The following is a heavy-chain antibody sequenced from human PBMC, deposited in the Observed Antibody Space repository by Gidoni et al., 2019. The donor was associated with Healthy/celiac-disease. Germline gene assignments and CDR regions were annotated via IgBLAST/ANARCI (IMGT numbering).Heavy chain of an antibody. V-gene: IGHV3-30*04. J-gene: IGHJ6*02. Sequence: QVQLVESGGGVVQPGRSLRLSCAASGFTFSSYAMHWVRQAPGKGLEWVAVISYDGSNKYYADSVEGRFTISRDNSKNTLYLQMNSLRAEDTAVYYCAGVPPDPYSSGWYGMDVWGQGTTVTVSS. CDR2: ISYDGSNK. CDR3: AGVPPDPYSSGWYGMDV. CDR1: GFTFSSYA. D-gene: IGHD6-19*01.